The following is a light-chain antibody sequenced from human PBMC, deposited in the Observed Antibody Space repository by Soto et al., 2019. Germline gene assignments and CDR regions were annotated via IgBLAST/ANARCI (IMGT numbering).Light chain of an antibody. J-gene: IGKJ5*01. CDR2: AAT. CDR1: QGISNW. CDR3: QQGISVPPIT. V-gene: IGKV1-12*01. Sequence: IQLTQSPSSVSASVGDRVTITCRASQGISNWLAWYQQKAGKAPKLLIYAATNLQSGVPSRFSGSGSVTDITLTISSLQPEDFAIYYCQQGISVPPITFGHGTRLEIK.